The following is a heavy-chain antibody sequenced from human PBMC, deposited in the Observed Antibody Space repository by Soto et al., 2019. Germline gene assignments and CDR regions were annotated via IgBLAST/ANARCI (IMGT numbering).Heavy chain of an antibody. CDR3: AHTFQYLIRARYSGHFDN. CDR2: IYWDGDK. CDR1: GFSLSTSGVA. V-gene: IGHV2-5*02. J-gene: IGHJ4*02. Sequence: QISLKESGPTLVKPTQTLTLTCTFSGFSLSTSGVAVGWIRQPPGKALEWLALIYWDGDKRYSPSLKSRLTVAKHPPKNQVVLALPNVDPVDPATYYCAHTFQYLIRARYSGHFDNWGQGTLVTVSA. D-gene: IGHD2-2*01.